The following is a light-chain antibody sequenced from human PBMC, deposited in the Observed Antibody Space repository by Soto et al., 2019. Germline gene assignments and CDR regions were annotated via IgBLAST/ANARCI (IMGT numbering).Light chain of an antibody. Sequence: DIQMTQAPSSLSASVGDRVTITCRARQGISNYVAWYQQIPGKVPKLLISAASTLQSAVPSRFSGSGAGTDFTLPISSLQPEDVATYYFHMYTNVPAFGGGTKVEIK. CDR2: AAS. J-gene: IGKJ4*01. V-gene: IGKV1-27*01. CDR3: HMYTNVPA. CDR1: QGISNY.